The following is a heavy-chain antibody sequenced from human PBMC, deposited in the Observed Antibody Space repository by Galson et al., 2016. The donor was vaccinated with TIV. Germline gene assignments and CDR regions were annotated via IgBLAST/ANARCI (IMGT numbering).Heavy chain of an antibody. D-gene: IGHD4-17*01. CDR2: IYRGGAS. V-gene: IGHV3-53*05. J-gene: IGHJ4*02. CDR3: ATSTVPNVGDY. CDR1: GFLFSANY. Sequence: SLRLSCAASGFLFSANYMSWVRQAPGKGLEWVSIIYRGGASYYPESVKGRFTISRDNSKNTLFLQINSLRVEDTAVYYCATSTVPNVGDYWGQGTLVTVSS.